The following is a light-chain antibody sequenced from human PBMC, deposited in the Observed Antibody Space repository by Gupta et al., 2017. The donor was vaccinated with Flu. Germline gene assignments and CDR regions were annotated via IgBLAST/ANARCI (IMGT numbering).Light chain of an antibody. CDR1: STDKY. J-gene: IGLJ2*01. V-gene: IGLV2-11*01. CDR2: DVY. Sequence: QSALTQPRSVSGSPGQSVAISCTGTSTDKYVSWYQQNPGKAPRLLIYDVYKRPSGVPDRFSGSKSGNTASLTVSGLQTEDEADYYCCSYVGNYVMIFGGGTKLTVL. CDR3: CSYVGNYVMI.